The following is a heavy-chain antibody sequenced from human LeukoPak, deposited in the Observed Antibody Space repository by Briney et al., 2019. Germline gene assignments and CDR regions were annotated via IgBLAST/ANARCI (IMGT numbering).Heavy chain of an antibody. V-gene: IGHV1-2*02. CDR1: GYTFTAYY. D-gene: IGHD6-19*01. CDR3: ATAPLNGYNSGWYSFDY. J-gene: IGHJ4*02. CDR2: VNPSSGGT. Sequence: ASVKVSCKASGYTFTAYYMHWVRQAPGQRLEWMGWVNPSSGGTNYAQKFQDRVTMTRDTSISTAYMELHRLRSDDTAVYYCATAPLNGYNSGWYSFDYWGQGALVTVSS.